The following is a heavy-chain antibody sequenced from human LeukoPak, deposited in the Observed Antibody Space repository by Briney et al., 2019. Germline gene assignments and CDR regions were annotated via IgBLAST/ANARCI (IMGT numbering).Heavy chain of an antibody. D-gene: IGHD1-26*01. CDR3: ARRYSGSYDYSNYMDL. V-gene: IGHV5-51*01. Sequence: GESLKFSCKGSGYSFTSYWIGWVRQMPGKGLEWMGIIYPGDSDTRYSPSFQGQVTISADKSISTAYLQWSSLKASDTAMYYCARRYSGSYDYSNYMDLWGKGTTVSVSS. CDR1: GYSFTSYW. J-gene: IGHJ6*03. CDR2: IYPGDSDT.